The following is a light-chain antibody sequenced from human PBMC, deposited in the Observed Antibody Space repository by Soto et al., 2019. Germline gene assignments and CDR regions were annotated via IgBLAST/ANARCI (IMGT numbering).Light chain of an antibody. CDR1: QTISSW. CDR2: KAS. CDR3: QHYNSYSEA. Sequence: IQVTQSPATLSGSVGDRVTITCRASQTISSWLAWYQQKPGKAPKLLIYKASTLKSGVPSRFSGSGSGTEFTLTISSLQPDDFATYYCQHYNSYSEAFGQVTKVDIK. V-gene: IGKV1-5*03. J-gene: IGKJ1*01.